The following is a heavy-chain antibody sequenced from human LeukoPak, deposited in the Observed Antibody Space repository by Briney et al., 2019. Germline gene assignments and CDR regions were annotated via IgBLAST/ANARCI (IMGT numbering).Heavy chain of an antibody. CDR3: ARDNSDSGGYN. V-gene: IGHV1-2*02. CDR1: GYTFTDYY. D-gene: IGHD3-22*01. J-gene: IGHJ4*02. CDR2: INPNSGGT. Sequence: ASVKVSCKASGYTFTDYYMHWVRQAPGQGLEWMGWINPNSGGTNYAQKFQGRVTMTRDTSISTAYMELSRLRSDDTVVYYCARDNSDSGGYNWGQGTLVTVSS.